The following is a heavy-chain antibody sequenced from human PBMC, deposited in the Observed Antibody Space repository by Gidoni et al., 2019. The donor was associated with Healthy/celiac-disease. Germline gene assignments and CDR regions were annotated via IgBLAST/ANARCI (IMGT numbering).Heavy chain of an antibody. V-gene: IGHV5-51*01. D-gene: IGHD6-13*01. Sequence: EVQLVRSGAEGKQPGGSLKTPCQVSGYGFTSYWIGWVRQMPGKGLEWMGIIYPGDSDTRYSPSFQGQVTISADKSISTAYLQWSSLKASDTAMYYCARPSLRDSSSFYYWGQGTLVTVSS. CDR1: GYGFTSYW. CDR3: ARPSLRDSSSFYY. J-gene: IGHJ4*02. CDR2: IYPGDSDT.